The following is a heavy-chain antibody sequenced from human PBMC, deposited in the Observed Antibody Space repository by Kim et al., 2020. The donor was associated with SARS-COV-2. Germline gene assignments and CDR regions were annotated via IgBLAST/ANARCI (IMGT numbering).Heavy chain of an antibody. V-gene: IGHV3-13*01. Sequence: PRSVKGRFTITRENAKKSWYRQMNSLRDGDTAVYYCARATQLSGGDFDYWGQGTLVTVSS. J-gene: IGHJ4*02. CDR3: ARATQLSGGDFDY. D-gene: IGHD3-10*01.